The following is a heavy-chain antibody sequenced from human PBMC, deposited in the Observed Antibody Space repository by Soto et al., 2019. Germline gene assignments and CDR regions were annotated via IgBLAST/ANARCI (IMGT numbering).Heavy chain of an antibody. D-gene: IGHD6-13*01. CDR1: GGSISSSSYY. J-gene: IGHJ3*02. V-gene: IGHV4-39*01. CDR3: AGLAAAGTFAFDI. Sequence: QLQLQESGPGLVKPSETLSLTCTVSGGSISSSSYYWGWIRQPPGKGLEWIGSIYYSGSTYYNPSLKSRVTISVDTSKNQFSLKLSSVTAADTAVSYCAGLAAAGTFAFDIWGQGTMVTVSS. CDR2: IYYSGST.